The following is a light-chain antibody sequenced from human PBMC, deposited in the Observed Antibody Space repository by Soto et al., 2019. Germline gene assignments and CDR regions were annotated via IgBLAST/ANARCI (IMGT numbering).Light chain of an antibody. CDR1: QSVGNS. J-gene: IGKJ1*01. Sequence: EIVLTQSPATLSLSPGERATLSCRASQSVGNSLAWYQQKPGQPPRLLIYDASNRATGIPARFSGSGSGTDFTFTISSLVPEYFAGYYCQHRISSWTFGQGPKVDIK. CDR3: QHRISSWT. V-gene: IGKV3-11*01. CDR2: DAS.